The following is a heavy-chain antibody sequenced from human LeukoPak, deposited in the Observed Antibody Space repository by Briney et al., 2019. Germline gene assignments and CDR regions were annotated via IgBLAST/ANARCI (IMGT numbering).Heavy chain of an antibody. D-gene: IGHD3-3*01. V-gene: IGHV1-46*01. CDR2: INPSGGST. J-gene: IGHJ4*02. CDR3: ARAQSYYDFWSGSYYFAY. Sequence: ASVKVSCKASGYTFTSYYMHWVRQAPGQGLEWMGIINPSGGSTSYAQKFQGRVTMTRDTSTSTVYMELSSLRSEDTAVYYCARAQSYYDFWSGSYYFAYWGQGTLVTVSS. CDR1: GYTFTSYY.